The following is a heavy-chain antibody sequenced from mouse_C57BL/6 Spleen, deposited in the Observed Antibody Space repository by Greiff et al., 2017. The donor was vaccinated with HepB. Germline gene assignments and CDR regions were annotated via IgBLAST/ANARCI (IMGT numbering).Heavy chain of an antibody. CDR3: ARRVVPGPFAY. J-gene: IGHJ3*01. Sequence: QVQLQQSGPELVRPGVSVKISCTGSGFTFTDYAMHWVHQSHAKSLEWLGVICTYYGDANYNPNFKDKATMTVDKSTSTAYMELARLTSEDSAVYYCARRVVPGPFAYWGQGTLVTVSA. CDR1: GFTFTDYA. D-gene: IGHD3-1*01. CDR2: ICTYYGDA. V-gene: IGHV1-67*01.